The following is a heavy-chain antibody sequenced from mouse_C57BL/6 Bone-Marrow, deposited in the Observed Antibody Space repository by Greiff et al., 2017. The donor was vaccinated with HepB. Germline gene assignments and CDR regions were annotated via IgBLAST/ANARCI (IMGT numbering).Heavy chain of an antibody. CDR1: GYSITSGYY. J-gene: IGHJ1*03. CDR2: ISYDGSN. CDR3: ARDPLYYSNYVWYFDV. Sequence: EVQLQQSGPGLVKPSQSLSLTCSVTGYSITSGYYWNWIRQFPGNKLEWMGYISYDGSNNYNPSLKNRISITRDTSKNQFFLKLNSVTTEDTATYYCARDPLYYSNYVWYFDVWGTGTTVTVSS. D-gene: IGHD2-5*01. V-gene: IGHV3-6*01.